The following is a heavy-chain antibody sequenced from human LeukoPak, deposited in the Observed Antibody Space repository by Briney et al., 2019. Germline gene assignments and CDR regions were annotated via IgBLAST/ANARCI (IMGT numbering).Heavy chain of an antibody. CDR1: RFTLSSYW. J-gene: IGHJ4*02. V-gene: IGHV3-7*04. D-gene: IGHD5-24*01. Sequence: PGESLALSCAASRFTLSSYWMTWVRQAPGKGLESVANIKEDGREKYYVDSVKGRFTISRDNAKNSLYLQMNSLRAEDSAVYYCARDDRDGYNYFAYWGQGTLVTVSS. CDR3: ARDDRDGYNYFAY. CDR2: IKEDGREK.